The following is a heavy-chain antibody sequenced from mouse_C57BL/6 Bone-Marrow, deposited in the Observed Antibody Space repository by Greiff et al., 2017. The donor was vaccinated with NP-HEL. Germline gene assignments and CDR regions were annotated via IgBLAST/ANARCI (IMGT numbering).Heavy chain of an antibody. V-gene: IGHV5-4*01. CDR3: AREDGWYFDV. J-gene: IGHJ1*03. CDR2: ISDGGSYT. D-gene: IGHD2-3*01. Sequence: EVKLVESGGGLVKPGGSLKLSCAASGFTFSSYAMSWVRQTPEKRLEWVATISDGGSYTYYPDNVKGRFTISRDNAKNNLYLQMGHLKSEDTAMYYCAREDGWYFDVWGTGTTVTVSS. CDR1: GFTFSSYA.